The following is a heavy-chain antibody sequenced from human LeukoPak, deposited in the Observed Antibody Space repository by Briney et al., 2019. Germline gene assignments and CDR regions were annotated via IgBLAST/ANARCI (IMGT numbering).Heavy chain of an antibody. CDR2: ISYDGSNK. CDR1: GFTFSSYA. V-gene: IGHV3-30*04. D-gene: IGHD6-19*01. CDR3: ARGVRIAVAGNIDY. J-gene: IGHJ4*02. Sequence: PGGSLRLSCAASGFTFSSYAMHWVRRAPGKGLEWVAAISYDGSNKNYAESVKGRFTISRDNSKNTLYLQMNSLRAEDTAVYYCARGVRIAVAGNIDYWGQGTLVTVSS.